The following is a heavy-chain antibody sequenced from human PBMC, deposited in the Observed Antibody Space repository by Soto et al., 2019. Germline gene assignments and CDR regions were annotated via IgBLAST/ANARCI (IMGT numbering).Heavy chain of an antibody. J-gene: IGHJ6*02. CDR1: GGTFSSYA. CDR2: IIPIFGTA. Sequence: QVQLVQSGAEVKKPGSSVKVSCKASGGTFSSYAISWVRQAPGQGLEWMGGIIPIFGTANYAQKLQGRVTITADESTSTGYMELSSLRSEDTAVYYCAGFEYSSSGYYYYGMDVWGQGTTVTVS. V-gene: IGHV1-69*01. CDR3: AGFEYSSSGYYYYGMDV. D-gene: IGHD6-6*01.